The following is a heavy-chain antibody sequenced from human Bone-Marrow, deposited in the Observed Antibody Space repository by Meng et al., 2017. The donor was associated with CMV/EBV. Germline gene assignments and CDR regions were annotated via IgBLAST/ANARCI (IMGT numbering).Heavy chain of an antibody. CDR2: ISGSGGST. CDR1: GFTFSSYA. V-gene: IGHV3-23*01. CDR3: AKAPPDYSNVPGPFDY. J-gene: IGHJ4*02. Sequence: GESLKISCAASGFTFSSYAMSWVRQAPGKGLEWVSAISGSGGSTYYADSVKGRFTISRDNSKNTLYLQMNSLRAEDTAVYYCAKAPPDYSNVPGPFDYWGQGTLVTCSS. D-gene: IGHD4-11*01.